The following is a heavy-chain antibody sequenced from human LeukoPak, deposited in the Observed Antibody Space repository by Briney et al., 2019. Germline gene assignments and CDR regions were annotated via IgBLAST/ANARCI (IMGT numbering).Heavy chain of an antibody. D-gene: IGHD5-24*01. CDR3: ARDGYNYGLPHGMDV. CDR1: GFTFSDCE. CDR2: ISSSGSTI. J-gene: IGHJ6*02. Sequence: GGSLRLSCAASGFTFSDCEMNWVRQAPGKGLEWVSYISSSGSTIHYADSVKGRFTISRDNAKNSLYLQMNSLRAEDTAVYYCARDGYNYGLPHGMDVWGQGTKVTVSS. V-gene: IGHV3-48*03.